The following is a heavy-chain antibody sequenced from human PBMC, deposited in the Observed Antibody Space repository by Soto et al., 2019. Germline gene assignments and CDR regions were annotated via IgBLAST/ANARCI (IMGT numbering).Heavy chain of an antibody. Sequence: SVKVSCKASGGTFSSYAISWVRQAPGQGLEWMGGIIPIFGTANYAQKFQGRVTITADESTSTAYMEMSSLRSEDTAVYYCASPDGTPGGYYYRDAFDLWGQGTMVTDSS. CDR3: ASPDGTPGGYYYRDAFDL. D-gene: IGHD3-22*01. V-gene: IGHV1-69*13. CDR1: GGTFSSYA. CDR2: IIPIFGTA. J-gene: IGHJ3*01.